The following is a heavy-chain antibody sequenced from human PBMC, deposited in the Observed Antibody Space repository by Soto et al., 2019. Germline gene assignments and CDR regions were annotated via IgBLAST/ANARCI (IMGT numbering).Heavy chain of an antibody. J-gene: IGHJ6*02. Sequence: GVSLRLSCAASGFTGSSNYVSWVLQAPGKGLEWVSVIYSGGSTYYADSVKGRFTISRDNSKNTLYLQMNSLRAEDTAVYYCARDVSRIAVGMDVWGQGTTVTVS. V-gene: IGHV3-66*01. CDR2: IYSGGST. CDR1: GFTGSSNY. CDR3: ARDVSRIAVGMDV. D-gene: IGHD6-19*01.